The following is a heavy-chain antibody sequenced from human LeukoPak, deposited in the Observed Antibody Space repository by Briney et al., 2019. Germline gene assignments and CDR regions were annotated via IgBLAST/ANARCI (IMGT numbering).Heavy chain of an antibody. V-gene: IGHV3-23*01. Sequence: GGSLRLSRADPGFTLSSYAMSWVRQAPGKGVGWVSTVSRSGGSTYYADSVKGRFTISRDNSKNTLSLQMNSLRAEDTAVYYCAKGDSFGYSSFDYWGQGTLVTVSS. CDR1: GFTLSSYA. CDR2: VSRSGGST. J-gene: IGHJ4*02. CDR3: AKGDSFGYSSFDY. D-gene: IGHD3-22*01.